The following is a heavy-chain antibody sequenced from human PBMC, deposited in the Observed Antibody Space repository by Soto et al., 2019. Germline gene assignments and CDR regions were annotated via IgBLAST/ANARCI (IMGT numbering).Heavy chain of an antibody. CDR2: INAGNGNT. CDR1: GYTFTSYA. D-gene: IGHD6-13*01. CDR3: ARQQQPYYYMDV. V-gene: IGHV1-3*01. J-gene: IGHJ6*03. Sequence: ASVKVSCKASGYTFTSYAMHWVRQAPGQRLEWMGWINAGNGNTKYSQKFQGRVTITRDTSASTAYMELSSLRSEDTAVYYCARQQQPYYYMDVWGKGTTVTVSS.